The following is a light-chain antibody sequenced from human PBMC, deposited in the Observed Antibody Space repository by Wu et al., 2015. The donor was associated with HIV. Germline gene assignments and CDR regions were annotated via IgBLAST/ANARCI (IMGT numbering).Light chain of an antibody. J-gene: IGKJ2*03. CDR1: QSISSN. CDR3: QQYGNSRYS. V-gene: IGKV3-15*01. CDR2: GAS. Sequence: EIVMTQSPGTLSVSPGERATLYCRASQSISSNLAWYQQKPGQAPRLLIYGASTRASGVPARFSGSGSGTDFTLSISRLEPEDFALFYCQQYGNSRYSFGQGTKVEIK.